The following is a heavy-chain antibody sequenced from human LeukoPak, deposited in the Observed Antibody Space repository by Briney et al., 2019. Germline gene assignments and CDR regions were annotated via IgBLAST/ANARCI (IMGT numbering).Heavy chain of an antibody. D-gene: IGHD6-13*01. CDR3: ARVIWRQLAPFDY. V-gene: IGHV3-7*03. CDR2: IKEDGSET. J-gene: IGHJ4*02. Sequence: PGGSLRLSCAASGFALSSHWMTWVRQAPGTGLEWVAIIKEDGSETYSMDSVKGRFTISRDNAKNSLYLQMNSLRGDDTAVYYCARVIWRQLAPFDYWGQGALVTVSS. CDR1: GFALSSHW.